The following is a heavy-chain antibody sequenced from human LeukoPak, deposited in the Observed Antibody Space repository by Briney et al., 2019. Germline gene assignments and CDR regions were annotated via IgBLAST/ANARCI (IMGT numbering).Heavy chain of an antibody. J-gene: IGHJ6*03. CDR1: GFTFSSYW. D-gene: IGHD6-19*01. Sequence: PGGSLRLSRAASGFTFSSYWMSWVRQAPGKGLEGVANIKQDGSEKYYVDSVKGRVTISRDSANNSLYLQMNSLRAEDTAVYYCARDASGGSGWPYYYYYYYMDVWGKGTTVTVSS. CDR2: IKQDGSEK. V-gene: IGHV3-7*01. CDR3: ARDASGGSGWPYYYYYYYMDV.